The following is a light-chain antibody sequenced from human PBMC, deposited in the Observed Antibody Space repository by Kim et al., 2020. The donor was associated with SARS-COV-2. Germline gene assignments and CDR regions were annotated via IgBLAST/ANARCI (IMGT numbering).Light chain of an antibody. V-gene: IGKV3-11*01. CDR2: DAS. CDR1: QSVVSS. J-gene: IGKJ4*01. Sequence: ALSPGESVTPAARASQSVVSSLAWSQQRFGQAPSLLIYDASKRATGIPARFSGSGSGTDFTLTISSLEPEDFAVYYCQQRNTWLTFGGGTKVDIK. CDR3: QQRNTWLT.